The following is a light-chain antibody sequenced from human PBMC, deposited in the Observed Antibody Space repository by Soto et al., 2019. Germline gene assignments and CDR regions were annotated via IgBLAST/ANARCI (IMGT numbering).Light chain of an antibody. Sequence: NFMLTQPHSVSESPGQTVTISCTGSSGSVASNFVHWYQRRPGSAPTIVIYGDNQRPSGVPDWFSGSIDSSSNSASLTISGLKTEDEADYFCQSYDRSSLYVFGTGTKLTVL. CDR2: GDN. CDR3: QSYDRSSLYV. CDR1: SGSVASNF. J-gene: IGLJ1*01. V-gene: IGLV6-57*02.